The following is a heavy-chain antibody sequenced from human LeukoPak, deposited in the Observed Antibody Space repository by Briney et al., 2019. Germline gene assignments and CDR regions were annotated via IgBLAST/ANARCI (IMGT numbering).Heavy chain of an antibody. D-gene: IGHD1/OR15-1a*01. Sequence: PGGSLRLSCAASGFTFSSYWMSWVRQAPGKGLEWVANIKQDGSEKYYVDSVRGRFTISRDNAKNSLYLQMNRLRAEDTAVYYCARVRREMKRSLGRTTEYSYYYYMDVWGKGTTVTVSS. CDR3: ARVRREMKRSLGRTTEYSYYYYMDV. CDR2: IKQDGSEK. V-gene: IGHV3-7*01. CDR1: GFTFSSYW. J-gene: IGHJ6*03.